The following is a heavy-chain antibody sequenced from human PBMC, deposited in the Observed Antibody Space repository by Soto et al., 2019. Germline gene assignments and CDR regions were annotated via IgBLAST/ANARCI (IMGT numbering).Heavy chain of an antibody. Sequence: SETLSLTCTVSGGSIISSNFYWGWIRQPPGKALEWIGTIYYSGSNYYNPSLKSRVTISEDTSKNSLYLQMSSLRDEDTAVYYCARESILEYLRQSDYWGQGTLVTVSS. CDR3: ARESILEYLRQSDY. CDR2: IYYSGSN. J-gene: IGHJ4*02. D-gene: IGHD3-3*01. V-gene: IGHV4-39*02. CDR1: GGSIISSNFY.